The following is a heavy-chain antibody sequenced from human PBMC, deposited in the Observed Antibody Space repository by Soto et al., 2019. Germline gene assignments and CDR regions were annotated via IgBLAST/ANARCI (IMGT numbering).Heavy chain of an antibody. V-gene: IGHV4-59*01. CDR1: GGSISSNY. Sequence: ETLSLTCTVSGGSISSNYWTWMRQPPEKGLEWIGYVYNSGSTNYNPSLKSRVTISEDTSKSQFSLKVNSMTAADTAVYYCARYRREAVAGYTLDNWGQGILVTV. CDR3: ARYRREAVAGYTLDN. J-gene: IGHJ4*02. CDR2: VYNSGST. D-gene: IGHD6-13*01.